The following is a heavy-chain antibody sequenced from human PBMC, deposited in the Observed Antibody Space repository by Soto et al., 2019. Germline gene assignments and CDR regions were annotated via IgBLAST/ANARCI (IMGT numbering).Heavy chain of an antibody. D-gene: IGHD3-3*01. Sequence: GGSLRLSCAASGFTFSSYGMHWVRQAPGKGLEWVAAIWYDGSNKYYADSVKGRFTISRDNSKNTLYLQMNSLRAEDTAVYYCARDIDYDFWSGPDYWGQGTLVTVSS. J-gene: IGHJ4*02. CDR2: IWYDGSNK. CDR3: ARDIDYDFWSGPDY. V-gene: IGHV3-33*01. CDR1: GFTFSSYG.